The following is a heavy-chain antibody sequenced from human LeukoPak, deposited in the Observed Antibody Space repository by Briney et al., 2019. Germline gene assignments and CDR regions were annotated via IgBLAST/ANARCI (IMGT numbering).Heavy chain of an antibody. CDR3: ATLYYDYVWGITD. V-gene: IGHV4-39*01. CDR1: GGSISSSSYY. CDR2: IYYSGST. Sequence: SETLSLTCTVSGGSISSSSYYWGWIRQPPGKGLEWIGSIYYSGSTYYIPSLKSRVTISVDTSKNQFSLKLSSVTAADTAVYYCATLYYDYVWGITDWGQGTLVTVSS. D-gene: IGHD3-16*01. J-gene: IGHJ4*02.